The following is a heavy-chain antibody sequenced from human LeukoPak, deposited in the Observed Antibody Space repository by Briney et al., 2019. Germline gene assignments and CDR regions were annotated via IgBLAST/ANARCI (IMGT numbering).Heavy chain of an antibody. D-gene: IGHD3-10*01. J-gene: IGHJ4*02. CDR1: GYTFTSTG. Sequence: ASVKVSCKASGYTFTSTGICWVRQAPGQGLEWMGWVSAYNGNTNYAQKFRGRVTMTTDTSTNTAYMELRSLRSDDTAVYYCARDPYYGSGRSFDYWGQGTLVTVSS. CDR2: VSAYNGNT. CDR3: ARDPYYGSGRSFDY. V-gene: IGHV1-18*01.